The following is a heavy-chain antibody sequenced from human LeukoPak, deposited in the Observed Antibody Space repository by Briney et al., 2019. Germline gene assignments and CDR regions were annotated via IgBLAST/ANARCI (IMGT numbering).Heavy chain of an antibody. CDR2: INPNSGGT. J-gene: IGHJ6*03. V-gene: IGHV1-2*02. D-gene: IGHD1-1*01. CDR3: ARVERYYYYYMDV. CDR1: GYTFTGYY. Sequence: ASVTVSCKASGYTFTGYYMHWVRQAPGQGLEWMGWINPNSGGTNYARKFQGRVTMTRDTSISTAYMELSRLRSDDTAVYYCARVERYYYYYMDVWGKGTTVTVSS.